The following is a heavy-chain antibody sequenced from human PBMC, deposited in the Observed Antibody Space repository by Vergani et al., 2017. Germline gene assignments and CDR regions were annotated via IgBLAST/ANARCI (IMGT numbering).Heavy chain of an antibody. D-gene: IGHD2-8*01. Sequence: QVQLQQWGAGLLKPSETLSLTCDVYGGSFSGYYWSWTRQPPGKGLEWIGEINHSGSTNYNPSLKSRVTISVDTSKNQFSLKLSSVTAADTAGYYCARDNAIGGGFDPWGQGTLVTVSS. CDR1: GGSFSGYY. V-gene: IGHV4-34*01. CDR2: INHSGST. CDR3: ARDNAIGGGFDP. J-gene: IGHJ5*02.